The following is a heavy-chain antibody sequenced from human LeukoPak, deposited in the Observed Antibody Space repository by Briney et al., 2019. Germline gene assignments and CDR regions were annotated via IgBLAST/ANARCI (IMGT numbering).Heavy chain of an antibody. CDR2: MNPNSGNT. CDR1: GYTFSSYD. CDR3: AREVSGSYKVEYFDN. D-gene: IGHD1-26*01. V-gene: IGHV1-8*01. Sequence: GASVKVSCKASGYTFSSYDINWVRQATGQGLEWMGWMNPNSGNTGYAQTFQGRVTMTRDTSITTAYMELSSLRSEDTAVYYCAREVSGSYKVEYFDNWGQGTLVTVSS. J-gene: IGHJ4*02.